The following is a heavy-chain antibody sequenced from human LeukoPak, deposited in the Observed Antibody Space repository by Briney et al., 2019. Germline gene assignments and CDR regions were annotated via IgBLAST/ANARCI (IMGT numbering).Heavy chain of an antibody. CDR3: ARTPTSRKRFLGGAAAGTDYYYSYYMDV. D-gene: IGHD6-13*01. V-gene: IGHV4-39*07. Sequence: SETLSLTCTVSGGSISSSSYYWGWIRQPPGKGLEWIGSIYYSGSTYYNPSLKSRVTISVDTSKNQFSLKLGSVTAADTAVYYCARTPTSRKRFLGGAAAGTDYYYSYYMDVWGKGTTVTISS. J-gene: IGHJ6*03. CDR1: GGSISSSSYY. CDR2: IYYSGST.